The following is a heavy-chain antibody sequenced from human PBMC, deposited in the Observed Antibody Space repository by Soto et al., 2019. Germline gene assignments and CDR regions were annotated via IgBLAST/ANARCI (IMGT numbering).Heavy chain of an antibody. V-gene: IGHV1-69*01. CDR2: IIPIFGTA. J-gene: IGHJ5*02. Sequence: QVQLVQSGADVKKPGSSVTVSCKAAGGNFSSYAITWVRQATGQGLEWMGGIIPIFGTANYAQKCQGRVTITADASLTSAYSELSSLISEDPSVYYCSRDFPSPSSVPCCQRTLVTVSS. CDR1: GGNFSSYA. CDR3: SRDFPSPSSVP.